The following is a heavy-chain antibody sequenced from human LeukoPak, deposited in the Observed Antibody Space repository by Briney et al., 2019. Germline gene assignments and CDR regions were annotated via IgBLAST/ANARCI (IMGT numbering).Heavy chain of an antibody. CDR2: ISGSGGST. D-gene: IGHD2-2*01. J-gene: IGHJ4*02. CDR3: AKAWAVVVPAVWAGLDY. Sequence: GRSLRLSCAASGFTSSHYATSWVRQAPGEGLGWVSGISGSGGSTDYADSVRGRFTISRDKSSNTLYLQMNSLRAEDTAFYYCAKAWAVVVPAVWAGLDYWGQGTRVTVSS. V-gene: IGHV3-23*01. CDR1: GFTSSHYA.